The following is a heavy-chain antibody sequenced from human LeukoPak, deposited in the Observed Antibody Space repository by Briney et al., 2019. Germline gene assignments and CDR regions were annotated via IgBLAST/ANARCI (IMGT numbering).Heavy chain of an antibody. CDR3: AREFEATGFWALDY. J-gene: IGHJ4*02. CDR2: MNNDGRVI. D-gene: IGHD3-16*01. Sequence: GGSLRLSCKVSGFTFNNYWMHWVRQAQGKGLVWVSRMNNDGRVITYADSVKGRFTISRDNAKNTLYLQMNSLRAEDTAVYYCAREFEATGFWALDYWGQGTLVTASS. CDR1: GFTFNNYW. V-gene: IGHV3-74*01.